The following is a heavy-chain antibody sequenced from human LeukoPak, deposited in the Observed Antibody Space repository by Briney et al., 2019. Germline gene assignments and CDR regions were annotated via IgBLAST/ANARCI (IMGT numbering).Heavy chain of an antibody. CDR2: IKSKTDGWTT. CDR1: GFTFSSAW. V-gene: IGHV3-15*01. D-gene: IGHD4-17*01. Sequence: GGSLRLSCAASGFTFSSAWMSWVRQAPGKGLEWVGRIKSKTDGWTTDYAAPVKGRFTISRDDSKNTLYLQINSLKTEDTAVYYCTTDLYPNYGDYSLWDYWGQGTLVTVSS. CDR3: TTDLYPNYGDYSLWDY. J-gene: IGHJ4*02.